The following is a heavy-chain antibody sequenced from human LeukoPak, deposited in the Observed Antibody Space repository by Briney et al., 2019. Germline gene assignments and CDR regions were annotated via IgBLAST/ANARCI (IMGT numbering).Heavy chain of an antibody. CDR2: INSDGSST. CDR3: ARVYYGSGSTPGFDY. CDR1: GFTFSSYW. J-gene: IGHJ4*02. Sequence: GGSLRLSCAASGFTFSSYWMHWVRQAPGKGLGWVSRINSDGSSTIYADSVKGRFTISRDNAKNTLYLQMNSLRAEDTAVYYCARVYYGSGSTPGFDYWGQGTLVTVSS. V-gene: IGHV3-74*01. D-gene: IGHD3-10*01.